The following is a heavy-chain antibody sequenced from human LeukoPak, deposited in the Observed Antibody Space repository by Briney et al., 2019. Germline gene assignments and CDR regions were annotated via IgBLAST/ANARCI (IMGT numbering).Heavy chain of an antibody. Sequence: GGSLRLSCAASGFTFSDFYMTWIRQAPGKGLEWVSYISSSGSTIYYADSVKGRFTISRDNAKNSLYLQMNSLRAEDTAVYYCARLGPTYYFDYWGQGTLVTVSS. CDR3: ARLGPTYYFDY. V-gene: IGHV3-11*01. J-gene: IGHJ4*02. CDR2: ISSSGSTI. CDR1: GFTFSDFY.